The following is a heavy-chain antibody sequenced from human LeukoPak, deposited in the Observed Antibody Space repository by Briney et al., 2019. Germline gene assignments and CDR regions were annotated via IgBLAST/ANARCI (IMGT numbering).Heavy chain of an antibody. CDR2: INQDGSER. V-gene: IGHV3-7*01. CDR1: GFSISDYW. CDR3: ARDFSITSADYYFDY. Sequence: PGGSLRLSCAASGFSISDYWMSWLRQAPGKGLEWVININQDGSERYSVDSVKGRFTISRDNAKNSLYLQMDSLRSEDTAVYYCARDFSITSADYYFDYWGQGTLVTVSS. D-gene: IGHD6-13*01. J-gene: IGHJ4*02.